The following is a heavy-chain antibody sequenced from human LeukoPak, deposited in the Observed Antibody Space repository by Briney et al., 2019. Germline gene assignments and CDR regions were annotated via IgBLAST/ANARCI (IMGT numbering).Heavy chain of an antibody. D-gene: IGHD1-26*01. CDR1: GYTLTELS. V-gene: IGHV1-24*01. Sequence: ASVKVSSKVSGYTLTELSMHWVRQAPGKGLEWMGGFDPEDGETIYAQKFQGRVTMTEDTSTDTAYMELSSLRSEDTAVYYCATAKPYSGSYYFDYWGQGTLVTVSS. J-gene: IGHJ4*02. CDR2: FDPEDGET. CDR3: ATAKPYSGSYYFDY.